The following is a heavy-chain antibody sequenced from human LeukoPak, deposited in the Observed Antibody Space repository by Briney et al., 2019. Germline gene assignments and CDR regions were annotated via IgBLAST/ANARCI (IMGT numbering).Heavy chain of an antibody. CDR3: ARGTIFGVVMAYYGMDV. V-gene: IGHV4-31*03. CDR2: IYYSGST. CDR1: GGSISSGGYY. D-gene: IGHD3-3*01. J-gene: IGHJ6*02. Sequence: PSETLSLTCTVSGGSISSGGYYWSWIRQHPGKGLEWIGYIYYSGSTYYNPSLKSRVTISVDTSKNQFSLKLSSVTAADTAVYYCARGTIFGVVMAYYGMDVWGQGTTVTVSS.